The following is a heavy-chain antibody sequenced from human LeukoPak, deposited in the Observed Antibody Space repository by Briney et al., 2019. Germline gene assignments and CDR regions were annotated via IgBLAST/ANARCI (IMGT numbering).Heavy chain of an antibody. Sequence: SSVKVSCKASGYTFTSYDSNWVRQATGQGREWMGWMNPNRGNTGYAQKFQGGVTMTRNTSISTDYMELSSLRSEDTAVYYCARVIYYSGSPYYYYYMDVWGEGTTVTVSS. CDR2: MNPNRGNT. D-gene: IGHD1-26*01. J-gene: IGHJ6*03. CDR1: GYTFTSYD. CDR3: ARVIYYSGSPYYYYYMDV. V-gene: IGHV1-8*01.